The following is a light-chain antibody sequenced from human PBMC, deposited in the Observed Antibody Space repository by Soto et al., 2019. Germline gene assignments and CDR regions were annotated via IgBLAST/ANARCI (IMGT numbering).Light chain of an antibody. Sequence: QSVLTQPASVSGSPGQSITISCTGTSSDVGGYNYVSWYQQYPGKAPKLMIYDVSNRPSGVSNRFSGSKSGNTASLTISGLQTEDEADYYCSSYTSSRTLVFGGGTKLTVL. J-gene: IGLJ2*01. V-gene: IGLV2-14*01. CDR1: SSDVGGYNY. CDR2: DVS. CDR3: SSYTSSRTLV.